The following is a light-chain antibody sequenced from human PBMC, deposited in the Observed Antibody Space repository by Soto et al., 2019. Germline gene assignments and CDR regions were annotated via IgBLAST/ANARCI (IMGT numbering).Light chain of an antibody. CDR2: GAS. CDR1: QSVSSNN. V-gene: IGKV3-20*01. CDR3: QQYDNSIT. J-gene: IGKJ5*01. Sequence: EIVLTQSPGTLSLSPGDTATLSCRASQSVSSNNLAWYHQKPGQTPRLLIYGASSRATGIPDRFSGSGSGTHFTLTISRLEPEDFALYYCQQYDNSITLGQGTRLEIE.